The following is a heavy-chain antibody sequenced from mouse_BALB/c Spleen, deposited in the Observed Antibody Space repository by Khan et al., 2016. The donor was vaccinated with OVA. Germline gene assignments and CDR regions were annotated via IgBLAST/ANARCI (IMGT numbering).Heavy chain of an antibody. Sequence: EVELVESGGGLVQPGGSRKLSCAASGFTFSDYGMAWIRQGPGKGPEWITFISSLAYNFYYADTMTGRFTSSRENAKNILYLVMNSRRSEDTARYYCARGGTGAFSYWGQGTLVTVSA. D-gene: IGHD3-1*01. CDR3: ARGGTGAFSY. J-gene: IGHJ3*01. CDR2: ISSLAYNF. V-gene: IGHV5-15*02. CDR1: GFTFSDYG.